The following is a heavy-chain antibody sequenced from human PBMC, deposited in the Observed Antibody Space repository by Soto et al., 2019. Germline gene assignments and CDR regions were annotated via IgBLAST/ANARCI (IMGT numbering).Heavy chain of an antibody. CDR1: GYSFISYW. Sequence: VESLKISCKTSGYSFISYWVAWVRQKPGKGLEWMGTFYPGDSTSTYSPSFQGQVTISVDKSISTAYLHLSSLKASDTAMYYCARIIGYCRNNDCSWTFDIWGQGTMVT. V-gene: IGHV5-51*01. CDR3: ARIIGYCRNNDCSWTFDI. J-gene: IGHJ3*02. D-gene: IGHD2-2*03. CDR2: FYPGDSTS.